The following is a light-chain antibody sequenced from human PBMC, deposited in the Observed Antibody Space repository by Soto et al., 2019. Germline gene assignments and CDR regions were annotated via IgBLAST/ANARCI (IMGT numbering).Light chain of an antibody. Sequence: DIVMTQSPLSLPVTPGEPASISCRSSKSLLHSNGYNYLDWYLQKPGQSPQLLIYLGSNRASGVPYRFSGSGSGTDVTLKISRVEAEDVGVYYCRQALRTRTFGQGTKVEL. CDR1: KSLLHSNGYNY. CDR2: LGS. V-gene: IGKV2-28*01. J-gene: IGKJ1*01. CDR3: RQALRTRT.